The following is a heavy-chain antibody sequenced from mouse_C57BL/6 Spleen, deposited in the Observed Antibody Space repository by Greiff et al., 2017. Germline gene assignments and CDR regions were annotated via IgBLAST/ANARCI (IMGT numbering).Heavy chain of an antibody. CDR3: ARRYYGSYDYAMDY. J-gene: IGHJ4*01. D-gene: IGHD2-1*01. Sequence: VQLQQSGPELVKPGASVKISCKASGYSFTDYNMNWVKQSNGKSLEWIGVINPNYGTTSYNQKFKGKATLTVDQSSSTAYLQLNSLTSEDSAVYYCARRYYGSYDYAMDYWGQGTSVTVSS. V-gene: IGHV1-39*01. CDR1: GYSFTDYN. CDR2: INPNYGTT.